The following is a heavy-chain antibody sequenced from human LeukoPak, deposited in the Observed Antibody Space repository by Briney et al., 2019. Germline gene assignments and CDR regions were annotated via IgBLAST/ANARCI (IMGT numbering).Heavy chain of an antibody. D-gene: IGHD6-13*01. V-gene: IGHV4-30-4*08. CDR1: GGSVSSGDYY. J-gene: IGHJ3*02. Sequence: SQTLSLTCTVSGGSVSSGDYYWNWIRQPPGKGLEWIGYIYYSGNTYYNPSLKSRLTISVDTSKNQFSLQLTSVTAADTAVYYCARARGFAAAGTTAFDIWGQGTMVTVSS. CDR3: ARARGFAAAGTTAFDI. CDR2: IYYSGNT.